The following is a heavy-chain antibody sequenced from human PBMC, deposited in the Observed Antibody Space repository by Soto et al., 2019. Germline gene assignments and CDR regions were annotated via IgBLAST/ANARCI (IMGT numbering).Heavy chain of an antibody. CDR2: ISGYSGNA. Sequence: ASVKVSCKTSGYIFSDYGINWVRQAPGQGLEWMGWISGYSGNANLAQKFQGRVTMTTDKSTRTDYMELMRLRSDDTAVYYLAKRTSGTTWGESDYWGQGTLVTVSS. CDR1: GYIFSDYG. CDR3: AKRTSGTTWGESDY. D-gene: IGHD4-17*01. V-gene: IGHV1-18*04. J-gene: IGHJ4*02.